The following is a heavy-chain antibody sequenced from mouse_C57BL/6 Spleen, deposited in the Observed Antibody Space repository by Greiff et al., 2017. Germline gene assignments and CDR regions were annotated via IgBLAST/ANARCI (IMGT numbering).Heavy chain of an antibody. CDR2: INPSTGGT. J-gene: IGHJ4*01. Sequence: EVQLQQSGPELVKPGASVKISCKASGYSFTGYYMNWVKQSPEKSLEWIGEINPSTGGTTYHQTFKAKATLTVDKSSSTAYMQLKSLTSEDSAVYYCAKHLDYYYEGYAMDYWGQGTSVTVSS. D-gene: IGHD2-4*01. V-gene: IGHV1-42*01. CDR1: GYSFTGYY. CDR3: AKHLDYYYEGYAMDY.